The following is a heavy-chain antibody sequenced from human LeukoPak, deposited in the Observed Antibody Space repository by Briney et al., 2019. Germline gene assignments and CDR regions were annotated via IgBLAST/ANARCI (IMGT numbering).Heavy chain of an antibody. CDR3: ARGNKDYGDYARGLSDY. CDR1: GYTFTSFD. D-gene: IGHD4-17*01. Sequence: ASVKVSCKASGYTFTSFDINWVRQATGQGLEWMGWMNPNSGNTGSAQKVQGRITMTRNTSITTAYMELSSLRSEDTAVYYCARGNKDYGDYARGLSDYWGQGTLVTVSS. V-gene: IGHV1-8*01. CDR2: MNPNSGNT. J-gene: IGHJ4*02.